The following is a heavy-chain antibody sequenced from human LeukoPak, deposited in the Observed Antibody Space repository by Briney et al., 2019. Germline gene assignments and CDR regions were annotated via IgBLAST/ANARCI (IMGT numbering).Heavy chain of an antibody. V-gene: IGHV3-48*04. D-gene: IGHD2-15*01. CDR1: GFTFSSYN. CDR3: ARGFLEDTQ. J-gene: IGHJ4*02. Sequence: PGGSLRLSCAASGFTFSSYNMNWVRQAPGKGLEWVSYISSSSSIRHYADSVKGRFTISRDNAENSLYLQMNSLRAEDTAVHYCARGFLEDTQWGQGTLVTVSS. CDR2: ISSSSSIR.